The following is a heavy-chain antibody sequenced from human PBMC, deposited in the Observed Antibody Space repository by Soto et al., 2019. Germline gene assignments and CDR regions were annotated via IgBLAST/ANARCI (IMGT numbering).Heavy chain of an antibody. J-gene: IGHJ4*02. CDR2: ISAYNGNT. D-gene: IGHD5-12*01. CDR3: ARVWATPEYYFDY. Sequence: ASVKFSCKASGYTFTSYGISWVRQAPGQVLECMVWISAYNGNTNYXXKLQGRVXXTTDTSTSTAXMELRXLRSDDTAVHYCARVWATPEYYFDYWRQGTLVTVSS. V-gene: IGHV1-18*01. CDR1: GYTFTSYG.